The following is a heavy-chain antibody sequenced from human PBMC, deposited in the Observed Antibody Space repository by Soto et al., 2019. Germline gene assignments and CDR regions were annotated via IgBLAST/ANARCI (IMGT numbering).Heavy chain of an antibody. V-gene: IGHV3-21*01. CDR3: ARVSYCGGDCYSGPLDY. J-gene: IGHJ4*02. CDR1: GFTFSSYS. D-gene: IGHD2-21*02. CDR2: ISSSSSYI. Sequence: GGSLRLSCAASGFTFSSYSMNWVRQAPGKGLEWVSSISSSSSYIYYADSVKGRFTISRDNAKNSLYLQMNSLRAEDTAVYYCARVSYCGGDCYSGPLDYWGQGTLVTVYS.